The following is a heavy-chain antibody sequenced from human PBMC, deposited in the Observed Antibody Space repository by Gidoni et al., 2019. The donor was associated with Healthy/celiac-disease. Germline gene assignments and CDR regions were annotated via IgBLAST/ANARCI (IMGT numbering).Heavy chain of an antibody. D-gene: IGHD6-13*01. CDR3: ARSSRGYSAEYFQH. Sequence: QVQLQESGPGLVKPSETLSLTCTVSGGSISSYYWSWIRQPPGKGLEWIGYIYYSGSTNYNPSHKSRVTISVDTSKNQFSLKLSSVTAADTAVYYCARSSRGYSAEYFQHWGQGTLVTVSS. CDR2: IYYSGST. CDR1: GGSISSYY. J-gene: IGHJ1*01. V-gene: IGHV4-59*01.